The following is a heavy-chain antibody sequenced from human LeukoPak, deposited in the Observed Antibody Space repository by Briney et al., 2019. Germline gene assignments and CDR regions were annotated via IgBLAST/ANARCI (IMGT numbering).Heavy chain of an antibody. V-gene: IGHV3-48*01. CDR2: ISSSSSTI. CDR3: AKVGEDYGGNSPPLGY. J-gene: IGHJ4*02. D-gene: IGHD4-23*01. CDR1: GFTFSSYS. Sequence: GGSLRLSCAASGFTFSSYSMNWVRQAPGKGLEWVSYISSSSSTIYYADSVKGRFTISRDNAKNSLYLQMNSLRAEDTAVYYCAKVGEDYGGNSPPLGYWGQGTLATVSS.